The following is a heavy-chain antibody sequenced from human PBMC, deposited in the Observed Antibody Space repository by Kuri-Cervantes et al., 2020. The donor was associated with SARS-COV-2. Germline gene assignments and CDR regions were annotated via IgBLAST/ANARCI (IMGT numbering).Heavy chain of an antibody. CDR3: AGSPGGVFDC. J-gene: IGHJ4*02. V-gene: IGHV4-39*07. CDR2: IYHSGST. D-gene: IGHD3-16*01. Sequence: SETLSLTCTVSGGSISSSSYYWGWIRQPPGKGLEWIGSIYHSGSTNYKPSLKGRVTISVDTSKHQLSLKLSSVTAADTAVYYCAGSPGGVFDCWGQGTLVTDSS. CDR1: GGSISSSSYY.